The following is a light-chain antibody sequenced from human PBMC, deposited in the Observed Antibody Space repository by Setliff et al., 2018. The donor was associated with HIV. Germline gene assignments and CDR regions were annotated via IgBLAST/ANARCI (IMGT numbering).Light chain of an antibody. CDR1: SGDVGRYNL. CDR2: QAS. V-gene: IGLV2-23*01. Sequence: QSALTQPASVSGSPGQSTTISCTGTSGDVGRYNLVSWYQQQPGKPPKLMLYQASKRPSGVSNRFSGSKSGNTASLTISGLQAEDEADYYCGSNTGSNTYVFGTGTKVTGL. CDR3: GSNTGSNTYV. J-gene: IGLJ1*01.